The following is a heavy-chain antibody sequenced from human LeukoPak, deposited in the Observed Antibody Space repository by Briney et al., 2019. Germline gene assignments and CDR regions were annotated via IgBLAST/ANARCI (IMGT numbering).Heavy chain of an antibody. CDR2: ISSSGSNI. V-gene: IGHV3-48*03. D-gene: IGHD3-10*01. CDR1: GFTFSSYE. Sequence: GGSLRLSCAASGFTFSSYEMNWVRQAPGKGLEWVSYISSSGSNIYYADSVKGRFTISRDNAKNSLYLQMNSLRAEDTAVYYCAREGVPFDYWGQGTLVTVSS. J-gene: IGHJ4*02. CDR3: AREGVPFDY.